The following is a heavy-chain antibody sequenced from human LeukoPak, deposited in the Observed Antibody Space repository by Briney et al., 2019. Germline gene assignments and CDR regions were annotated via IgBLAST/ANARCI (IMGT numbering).Heavy chain of an antibody. CDR3: ARADRLHGGPYLIGP. CDR2: INPNSGGT. J-gene: IGHJ5*02. CDR1: GYSFADYY. D-gene: IGHD2-21*01. V-gene: IGHV1-2*02. Sequence: ASVKVSCKASGYSFADYYMHWVRQAPGQGLEWMGWINPNSGGTNSAQKFQGRVTMTSDTSINTVYMEVSWLTSDDTAIYYCARADRLHGGPYLIGPWGQGTLVTVSS.